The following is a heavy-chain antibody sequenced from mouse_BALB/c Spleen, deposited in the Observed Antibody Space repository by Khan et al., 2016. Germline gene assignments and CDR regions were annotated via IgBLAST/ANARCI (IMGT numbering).Heavy chain of an antibody. V-gene: IGHV14-3*02. J-gene: IGHJ3*01. CDR1: GFNIKDTY. CDR3: ARSPYDYDVGFAY. CDR2: IDPANGNT. D-gene: IGHD2-4*01. Sequence: VRLLQSGAELVKPGASVKLSCTASGFNIKDTYMHWVKQRPEQGLEWIGRIDPANGNTKYDSKFPGKATITADTSSNTVYLQLNSLTSEDTAVYYCARSPYDYDVGFAYWGQGTLVTVSA.